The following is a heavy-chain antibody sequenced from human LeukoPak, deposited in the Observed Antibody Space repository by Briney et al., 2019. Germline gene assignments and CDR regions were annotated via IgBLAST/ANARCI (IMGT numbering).Heavy chain of an antibody. Sequence: SETLSLTCTVSGGSISSYYWSWIRQPPGKGLEWIGYIYYSGSTNYNPSLKSRVTISVDTSKNQFSLKLTSVTAAETAVYYCAREGRYRYGYNEYHSYMDIWGKGTTVTVSS. D-gene: IGHD5-24*01. V-gene: IGHV4-59*01. CDR1: GGSISSYY. J-gene: IGHJ6*03. CDR3: AREGRYRYGYNEYHSYMDI. CDR2: IYYSGST.